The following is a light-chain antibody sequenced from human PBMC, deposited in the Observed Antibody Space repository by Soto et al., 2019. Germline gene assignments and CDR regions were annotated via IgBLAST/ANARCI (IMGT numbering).Light chain of an antibody. CDR3: SSYAGTSVI. CDR2: EVS. CDR1: SSDVGTYDY. V-gene: IGLV2-8*01. J-gene: IGLJ2*01. Sequence: QSALTQPPSASGSPGQSVTISCTGTSSDVGTYDYVSWYQQHPGKAPKLMIYEVSKRPSGVPDRFSGSKSGNTASLTVSGLKAEDEADYYCSSYAGTSVIFGGGTKLTVL.